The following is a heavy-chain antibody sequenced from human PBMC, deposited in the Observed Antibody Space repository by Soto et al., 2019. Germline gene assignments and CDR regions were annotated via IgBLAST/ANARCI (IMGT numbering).Heavy chain of an antibody. Sequence: QVQLVQSGAAVKKPGSSVKVSCKASGGTFSSYTISWVRQAPGQGLEWMGRIIPILGIANYAQKFQGRVTITADKSTSTAYTELSSMRSEDTAVYYCARKDGYSDGYGFDYWGQGTLVTVSS. D-gene: IGHD5-18*01. J-gene: IGHJ4*02. V-gene: IGHV1-69*02. CDR1: GGTFSSYT. CDR2: IIPILGIA. CDR3: ARKDGYSDGYGFDY.